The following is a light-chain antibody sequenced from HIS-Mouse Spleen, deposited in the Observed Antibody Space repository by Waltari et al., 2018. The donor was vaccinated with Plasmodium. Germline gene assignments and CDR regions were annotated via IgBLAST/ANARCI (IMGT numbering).Light chain of an antibody. V-gene: IGKV3-15*01. CDR1: QSVSSN. J-gene: IGKJ4*01. CDR2: RAS. CDR3: QQYNNWPLT. Sequence: EIVMTQSPATLSVSPGERATLSCRASQSVSSNLAWYQQKPGQAPRLLIYRASTRATGIPARFSGSGSGTYFTLTISSMQSEDFAVYYCQQYNNWPLTFGGGTKVEIK.